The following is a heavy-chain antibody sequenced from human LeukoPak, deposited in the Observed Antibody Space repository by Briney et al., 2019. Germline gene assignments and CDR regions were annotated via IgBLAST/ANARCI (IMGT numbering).Heavy chain of an antibody. J-gene: IGHJ3*02. CDR1: GFTFSSYW. CDR3: AKDIVGDGYNYPLDAFDI. CDR2: ISGSGGST. V-gene: IGHV3-23*01. Sequence: GGSLRLSCAASGFTFSSYWMSWVRQAPGKGLEWVSAISGSGGSTYYADSVKGRFTISRDNSKNTLYLQMNSLRAEDTAVYYCAKDIVGDGYNYPLDAFDIWGQGTLVTVSS. D-gene: IGHD5-24*01.